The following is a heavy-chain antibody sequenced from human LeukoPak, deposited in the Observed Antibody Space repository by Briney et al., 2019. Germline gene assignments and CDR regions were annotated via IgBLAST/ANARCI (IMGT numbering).Heavy chain of an antibody. CDR1: GFTFSSYS. D-gene: IGHD3-10*01. V-gene: IGHV3-21*01. Sequence: GGSLRLSCAASGFTFSSYSMNWVRQAPGKGLEWVSSISSSSSYIYYADSVKGRFTISRDNAKTSLYLQMNRLRAKDTAVYYCARGFYGSGNYLGYWAQGTLVTVSS. CDR2: ISSSSSYI. J-gene: IGHJ4*02. CDR3: ARGFYGSGNYLGY.